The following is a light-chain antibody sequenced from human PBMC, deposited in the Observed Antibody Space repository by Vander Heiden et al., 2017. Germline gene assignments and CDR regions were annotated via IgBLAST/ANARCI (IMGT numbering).Light chain of an antibody. CDR2: LGS. Sequence: DIVMTQSALSLPVTPGEPASISCRSSQSLLHSNGYNYLDWYLQKPGQSPQLLIYLGSNRASAVPDRFSGSGSGTDFTLKISRGEAEDVGVYYCRQSLQTPLTFGAGTRVEIK. J-gene: IGKJ4*01. CDR3: RQSLQTPLT. V-gene: IGKV2-28*01. CDR1: QSLLHSNGYNY.